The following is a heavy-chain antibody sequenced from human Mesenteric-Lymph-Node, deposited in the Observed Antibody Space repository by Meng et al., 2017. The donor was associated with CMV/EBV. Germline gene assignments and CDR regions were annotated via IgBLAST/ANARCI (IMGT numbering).Heavy chain of an antibody. J-gene: IGHJ6*02. CDR1: AFTFSSYT. CDR3: ARYKHITYGSDYGLDV. V-gene: IGHV3-30-3*01. D-gene: IGHD3-10*01. CDR2: ISFDGINE. Sequence: GGSLRLSCAASAFTFSSYTMHWVRQAPGKGLEWMAVISFDGINEYYADSVKGRFTISRDNSKNTLYLQMNSLRAEDTALYFCARYKHITYGSDYGLDVWGQGTTVTVSS.